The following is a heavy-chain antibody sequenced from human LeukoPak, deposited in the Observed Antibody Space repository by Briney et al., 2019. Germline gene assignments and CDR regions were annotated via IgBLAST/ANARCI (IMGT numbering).Heavy chain of an antibody. Sequence: SETLSLTCGVYGGSFSGYCWTWIRQPSGKGLEWIGEINHSGSAIYNPSLKNRVTTSVDTSKNQFSLKLSSVTAADTAVYYCARVMYYYGSGSYYFGYGMDVWGQGTTVTVSS. CDR2: INHSGSA. D-gene: IGHD3-10*01. V-gene: IGHV4-34*01. CDR1: GGSFSGYC. J-gene: IGHJ6*02. CDR3: ARVMYYYGSGSYYFGYGMDV.